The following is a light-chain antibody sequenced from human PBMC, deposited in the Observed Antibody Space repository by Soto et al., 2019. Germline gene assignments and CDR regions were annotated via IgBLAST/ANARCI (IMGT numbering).Light chain of an antibody. CDR3: QQYDSSLALT. Sequence: ELVLTKAQGTLSLSPGETATLSGRASQSVSSTSLAWYHQKPALAPRLLIHGAYSRATGIPDRFSGSGSVTDVTLTISRLDPEDFSVYYCQQYDSSLALTFGGGTKVEIK. CDR2: GAY. CDR1: QSVSSTS. V-gene: IGKV3-20*01. J-gene: IGKJ4*01.